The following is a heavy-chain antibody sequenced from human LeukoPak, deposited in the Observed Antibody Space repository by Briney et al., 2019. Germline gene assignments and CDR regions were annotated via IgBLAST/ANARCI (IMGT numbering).Heavy chain of an antibody. J-gene: IGHJ5*02. Sequence: GGSLRLSCAASGFTFSSYSMNWVRQAPGKGLEWVSSISSSSSYIYYADSVKGRITISRDNAKNSLYLQMNSLRAEDTAVYYCARAGTTNWFDPWGQGTLVTVSS. CDR2: ISSSSSYI. D-gene: IGHD1-7*01. CDR3: ARAGTTNWFDP. CDR1: GFTFSSYS. V-gene: IGHV3-21*01.